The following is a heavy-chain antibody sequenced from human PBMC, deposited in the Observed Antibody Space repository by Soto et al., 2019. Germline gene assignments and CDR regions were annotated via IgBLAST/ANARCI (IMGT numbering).Heavy chain of an antibody. CDR2: IDSSGTT. V-gene: IGHV4-30-4*01. CDR1: GGSISSSEYY. Sequence: SETLSLTCTVSGGSISSSEYYWSWIRQPPGRGLEWIGYIDSSGTTYYNASLKSRLMISVDTSKNQFSLGLTSMTAADTAVYYCASRYRYWGQGILVTVSS. D-gene: IGHD3-16*02. J-gene: IGHJ4*01. CDR3: ASRYRY.